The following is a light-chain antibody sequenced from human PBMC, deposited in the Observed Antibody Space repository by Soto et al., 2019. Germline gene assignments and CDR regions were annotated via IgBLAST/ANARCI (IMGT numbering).Light chain of an antibody. J-gene: IGLJ3*02. CDR2: LNSDGSH. CDR3: QTWGTGPWV. V-gene: IGLV4-69*01. CDR1: SGLSNYA. Sequence: QPVLTQSPSASASLGASVKLTCTLSSGLSNYAIAWHQQQPEKGPLYLMKLNSDGSHSKGDGIPDRFSCSSSGAERYLTSSSLQSEDEADYYCQTWGTGPWVFGGGTKVTVL.